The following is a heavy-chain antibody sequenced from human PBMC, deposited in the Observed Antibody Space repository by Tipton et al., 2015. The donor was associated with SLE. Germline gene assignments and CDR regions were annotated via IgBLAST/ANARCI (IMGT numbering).Heavy chain of an antibody. CDR1: GDSMSRGSYY. V-gene: IGHV4-61*09. CDR3: AALEIRQFRRFDC. D-gene: IGHD5-24*01. CDR2: MYINGIS. Sequence: TLSLTCTVSGDSMSRGSYYWSWIRQPAGKGLEWIGHMYINGISNYNPSLESRVPISVDPAKNQFSLKMRSVTAADTAIYYCAALEIRQFRRFDCWGQGTVVTVSS. J-gene: IGHJ4*02.